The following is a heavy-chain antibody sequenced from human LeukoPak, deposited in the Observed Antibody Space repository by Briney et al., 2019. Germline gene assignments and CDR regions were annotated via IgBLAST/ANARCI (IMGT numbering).Heavy chain of an antibody. CDR2: INSGHSV. Sequence: GGSLRLSCVVSGFSLSSYEMNWVRQAPGKGLEWVSYINSGHSVHYADSVKGRFTVSRDNARDSLYLQMNSLRAEDTAVYYCARSLSGYITDSLFEQWGQGTLVTVSS. J-gene: IGHJ4*02. CDR1: GFSLSSYE. D-gene: IGHD5-12*01. CDR3: ARSLSGYITDSLFEQ. V-gene: IGHV3-48*03.